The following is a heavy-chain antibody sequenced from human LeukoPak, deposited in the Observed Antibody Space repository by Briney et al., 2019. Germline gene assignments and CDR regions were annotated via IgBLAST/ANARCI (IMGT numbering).Heavy chain of an antibody. D-gene: IGHD2-2*01. CDR1: GFTFSSYT. J-gene: IGHJ6*04. CDR2: ISYDGSNK. V-gene: IGHV3-30-3*01. CDR3: ARWSVGPAENYYYYGMDV. Sequence: GGSLRLSCAASGFTFSSYTMHWVRQAPGKGLEWVAVISYDGSNKYYADSVKGRFTISRDNSKNTLYLQMNSLRAEDTAVYYCARWSVGPAENYYYYGMDVWGKGTTVTVSS.